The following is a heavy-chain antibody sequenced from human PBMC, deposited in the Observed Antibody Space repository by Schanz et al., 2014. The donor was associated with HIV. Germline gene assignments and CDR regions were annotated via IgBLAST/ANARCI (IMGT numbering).Heavy chain of an antibody. CDR3: ARDVSHDSSGHYSDYYYGMDV. Sequence: QVQLVESGGGVVQPGRSLRLSCAASGFTFRSYAMHWVRQAPGKGLEWVAVISYDGSNKNYADSVKGRFTISRDNSKNTLYLQMNSLRAEDTAVYYCARDVSHDSSGHYSDYYYGMDVWGQGTTVTVSS. J-gene: IGHJ6*02. D-gene: IGHD3-22*01. CDR1: GFTFRSYA. CDR2: ISYDGSNK. V-gene: IGHV3-30-3*01.